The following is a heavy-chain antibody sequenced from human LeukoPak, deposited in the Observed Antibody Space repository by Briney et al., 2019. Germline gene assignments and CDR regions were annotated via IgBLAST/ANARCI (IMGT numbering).Heavy chain of an antibody. CDR3: ARDQKGYCSGGSCSPIDY. Sequence: ASVKVSCKASGYTFTSYGISWVRQAPGQGLEWMGWISAYNGNTNYAQKLQGRVTMTTDTSTSTAYMELRSLRPDDTAVYYCARDQKGYCSGGSCSPIDYWGQGTLVTVSS. V-gene: IGHV1-18*01. J-gene: IGHJ4*02. D-gene: IGHD2-15*01. CDR2: ISAYNGNT. CDR1: GYTFTSYG.